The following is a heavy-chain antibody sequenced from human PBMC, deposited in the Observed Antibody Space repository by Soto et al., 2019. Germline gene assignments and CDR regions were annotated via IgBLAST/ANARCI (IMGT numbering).Heavy chain of an antibody. CDR3: ARAVAVPADFDY. V-gene: IGHV1-3*05. D-gene: IGHD6-19*01. CDR2: INAGNGNT. CDR1: GYACTGYA. Sequence: QVQLVQCGAEEKKPGASVKVSCKASGYACTGYAMHWVRQAPGQRLEWMGWINAGNGNTKYSQKFQGRVTITRDQSASTAYLELSSLRSEDTAVYYCARAVAVPADFDYWGQGTLVTVSS. J-gene: IGHJ4*02.